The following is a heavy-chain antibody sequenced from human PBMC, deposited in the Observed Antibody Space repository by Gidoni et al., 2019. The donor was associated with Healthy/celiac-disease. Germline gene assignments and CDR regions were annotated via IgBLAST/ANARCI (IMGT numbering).Heavy chain of an antibody. V-gene: IGHV4-34*01. CDR2: INHSGST. Sequence: QVQLQQWGAGLLKPSETLSLTCAVYGGSFRGYYWSWIRQPPGKGLEWIGEINHSGSTNYNPSLKSRVTISVDTSKNQFSLKLSSVIAADTAVYYCARGRSGYSNAFYYYYYGMDVWGQGTTVTVSS. CDR1: GGSFRGYY. D-gene: IGHD4-4*01. CDR3: ARGRSGYSNAFYYYYYGMDV. J-gene: IGHJ6*02.